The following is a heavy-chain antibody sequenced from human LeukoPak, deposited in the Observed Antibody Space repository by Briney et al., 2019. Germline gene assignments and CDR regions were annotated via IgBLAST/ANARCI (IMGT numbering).Heavy chain of an antibody. V-gene: IGHV4-61*08. Sequence: SETLSLTCTVSGGSISSGDYYWSWIRQPPGKGLEWIGYIYYSGSTNYNPSLKSRVTISVDTSKNQFSLKLSSVTAADTAVYYCARVLARGAFDIWGQGTMVTVSS. CDR2: IYYSGST. J-gene: IGHJ3*02. CDR1: GGSISSGDYY. CDR3: ARVLARGAFDI. D-gene: IGHD6-13*01.